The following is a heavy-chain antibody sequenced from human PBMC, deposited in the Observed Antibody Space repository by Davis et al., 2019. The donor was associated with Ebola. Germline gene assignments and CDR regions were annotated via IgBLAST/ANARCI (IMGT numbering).Heavy chain of an antibody. CDR1: GYTFTGYN. D-gene: IGHD1-26*01. J-gene: IGHJ1*01. CDR3: ARRERGYGGKKKCAEYFQD. CDR2: IISNSGDT. Sequence: ASVKVSCKASGYTFTGYNIHWVRQAPGHGLEWMGRIISNSGDTNYAQNFQGRVTMTRDTSISTAYMELSSLRSEDTAVYYCARRERGYGGKKKCAEYFQDWGQGTLVTVSS. V-gene: IGHV1-2*06.